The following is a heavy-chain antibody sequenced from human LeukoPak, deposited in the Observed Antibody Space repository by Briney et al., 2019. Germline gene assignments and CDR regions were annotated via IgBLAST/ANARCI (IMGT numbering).Heavy chain of an antibody. CDR2: VSDSGGST. Sequence: GGSLRLPCAASGFAFSGYAMSWVRQAPGKGLEWVSGVSDSGGSTYYADSVKGRFTISRDNSKNTLYLQMNSLRAEDTAVYYCAKLRSSIHYYYGMDVWGQGTTVTVSS. CDR3: AKLRSSIHYYYGMDV. CDR1: GFAFSGYA. J-gene: IGHJ6*02. V-gene: IGHV3-23*01. D-gene: IGHD3-3*02.